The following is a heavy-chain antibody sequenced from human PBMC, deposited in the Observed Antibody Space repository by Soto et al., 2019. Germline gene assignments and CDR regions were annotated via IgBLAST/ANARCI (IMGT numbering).Heavy chain of an antibody. Sequence: SETLSLTCTVSGGSISSGGYYWSWIRQHPGKGLEWIGYIYYSGSTYYNPSLKSRVTISVDTSKNQFSLKLSSVTAADTAVYYCARGPRRSRFGELLFLDYWGQGTLVTVSS. CDR3: ARGPRRSRFGELLFLDY. CDR2: IYYSGST. J-gene: IGHJ4*02. V-gene: IGHV4-31*03. D-gene: IGHD3-10*01. CDR1: GGSISSGGYY.